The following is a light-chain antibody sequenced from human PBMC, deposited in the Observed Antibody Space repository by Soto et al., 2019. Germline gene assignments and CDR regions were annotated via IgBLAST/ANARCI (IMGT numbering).Light chain of an antibody. Sequence: ERVLISSVAVSSLYQGERATLSCRASQSVSSSYLAWYQQKPGQAPRLLIYGASSRATGIPDRFSGSGSGTDFTLTISRLEPEDFAVYYCQQYGSSPKTFGQGTKVDIK. V-gene: IGKV3-20*01. CDR3: QQYGSSPKT. J-gene: IGKJ1*01. CDR1: QSVSSSY. CDR2: GAS.